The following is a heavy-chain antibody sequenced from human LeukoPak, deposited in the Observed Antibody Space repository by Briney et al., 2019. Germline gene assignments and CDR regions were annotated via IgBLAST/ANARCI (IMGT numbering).Heavy chain of an antibody. CDR1: GFTFSSYA. J-gene: IGHJ4*02. CDR3: AKAFLQLWSKGGYFDY. V-gene: IGHV3-23*01. D-gene: IGHD5-18*01. CDR2: ISGSGGST. Sequence: PGGSLRLSCAASGFTFSSYAMSWVRQAPGKGLEWVSAISGSGGSTYYADSVKGRFTISRDNSKNTLYLQINSLRAEDTAVYYCAKAFLQLWSKGGYFDYWGQGTLVTVSS.